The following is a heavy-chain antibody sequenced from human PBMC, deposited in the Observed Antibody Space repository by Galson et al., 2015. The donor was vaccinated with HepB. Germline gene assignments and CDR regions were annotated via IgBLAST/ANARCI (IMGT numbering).Heavy chain of an antibody. CDR3: ARVDITRRKAATSNY. CDR2: ISAYNGNT. J-gene: IGHJ4*02. CDR1: GYTFTSYG. D-gene: IGHD2-15*01. V-gene: IGHV1-18*01. Sequence: SVKVSCKASGYTFTSYGISWVRQAPGQGLEWMGWISAYNGNTNYAQKFQGRVTMTRDTSISTAYMELSRLRSDDTAVYYCARVDITRRKAATSNYWGQGTLVTVSS.